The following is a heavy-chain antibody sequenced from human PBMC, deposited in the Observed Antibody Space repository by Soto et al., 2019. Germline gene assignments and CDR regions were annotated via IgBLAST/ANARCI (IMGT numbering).Heavy chain of an antibody. V-gene: IGHV3-23*01. D-gene: IGHD3-10*01. CDR2: ISGSGGST. J-gene: IGHJ5*02. CDR3: AKRRYYGSGRGP. Sequence: EVQLLESGGGLEQRGGSLRLSCAASGFTFSSYAMSWVRQAPGKGLEWVSAISGSGGSTYYADSVKGRFTISRDNSKNTLYLQMNSLRAEDTAVYYCAKRRYYGSGRGPWGQGTLVTVSS. CDR1: GFTFSSYA.